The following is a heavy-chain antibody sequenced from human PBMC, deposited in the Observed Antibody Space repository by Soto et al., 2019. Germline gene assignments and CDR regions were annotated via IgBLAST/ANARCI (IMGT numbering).Heavy chain of an antibody. Sequence: GGSLRLSCAASGFTFSSYGMHWVRQAPGKGLEWVAVISYDGSNKYYADSVKGRFTISRDNSKNTLYPQMNSLRAEDTAVYYCARQLGSACYDYWGQGILVTVSS. D-gene: IGHD2-21*02. CDR2: ISYDGSNK. CDR3: ARQLGSACYDY. J-gene: IGHJ4*02. CDR1: GFTFSSYG. V-gene: IGHV3-30*03.